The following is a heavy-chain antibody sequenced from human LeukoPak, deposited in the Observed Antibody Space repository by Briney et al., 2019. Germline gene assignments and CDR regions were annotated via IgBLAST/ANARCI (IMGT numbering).Heavy chain of an antibody. J-gene: IGHJ4*02. D-gene: IGHD6-13*01. CDR1: GFTVSSNY. CDR3: ARDGGYSSSWTAFGY. V-gene: IGHV3-53*01. Sequence: GGSLRLSCAASGFTVSSNYMSWVRQAPGKGLEWVSVIYSGGSTYYADSVKGRFTISGDNSKNTLYLQMNSLRAEDTAVYYCARDGGYSSSWTAFGYWGQGTLVTVSS. CDR2: IYSGGST.